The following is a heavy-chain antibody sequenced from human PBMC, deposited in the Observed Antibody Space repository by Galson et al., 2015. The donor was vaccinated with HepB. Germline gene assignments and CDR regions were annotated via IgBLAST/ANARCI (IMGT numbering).Heavy chain of an antibody. CDR3: TRHPTTVTTGNTGY. J-gene: IGHJ4*02. CDR2: IRSKANSYAT. CDR1: GFTFSGSA. Sequence: SLRLSCAASGFTFSGSAMHWVRQASGKGLEWVGRIRSKANSYATAYAASVKGRFTISRDDSKNTAYLQMNSLKTEDTAVYYCTRHPTTVTTGNTGYWGQGTLVTVSS. V-gene: IGHV3-73*01. D-gene: IGHD4-17*01.